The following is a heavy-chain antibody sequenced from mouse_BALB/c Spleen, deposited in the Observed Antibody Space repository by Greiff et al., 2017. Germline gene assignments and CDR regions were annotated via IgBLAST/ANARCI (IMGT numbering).Heavy chain of an antibody. D-gene: IGHD1-1*01. V-gene: IGHV2-9*02. CDR1: GFSLTSYG. CDR3: AREGDGSSFAY. Sequence: VQRVESGPGLVAPSQSLSITCTVSGFSLTSYGVHWVRQPPGKGLEWLGVIWAGGSTNYNSALMSRLSISKDNSKSQVFLKMNSLQTDDTAMYYCAREGDGSSFAYWGQGTLVTVSA. CDR2: IWAGGST. J-gene: IGHJ3*01.